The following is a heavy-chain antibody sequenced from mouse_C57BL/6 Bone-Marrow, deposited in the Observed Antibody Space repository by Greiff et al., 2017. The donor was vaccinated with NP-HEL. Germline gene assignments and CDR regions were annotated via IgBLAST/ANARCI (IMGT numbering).Heavy chain of an antibody. Sequence: EVQRVESGGDLVKPGGSLKLSCAASGFTFSSYGMSWVRQTPDKRLEWVATISSGGSYTYYPDSVKGRFTISRDNAKNTLYLQMSSLKSEDTAMYYCARHQLGLAYWGQGTLVTVSA. J-gene: IGHJ3*01. CDR1: GFTFSSYG. CDR2: ISSGGSYT. D-gene: IGHD4-1*02. V-gene: IGHV5-6*01. CDR3: ARHQLGLAY.